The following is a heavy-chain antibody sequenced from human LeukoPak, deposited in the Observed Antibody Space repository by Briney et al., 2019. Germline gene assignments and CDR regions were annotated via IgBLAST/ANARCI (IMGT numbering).Heavy chain of an antibody. CDR1: GFTFSSYA. V-gene: IGHV3-30*04. CDR3: TTTPGIAAKVDY. CDR2: ISYDGSNK. J-gene: IGHJ4*02. Sequence: GGSLRLSCAASGFTFSSYAMHWVRQAPGKGLEWVAVISYDGSNKYYADSVKGRFTISRDNSKNTLYLQMNSLKTEDTAVYYCTTTPGIAAKVDYWGQGTLVTVSS. D-gene: IGHD6-13*01.